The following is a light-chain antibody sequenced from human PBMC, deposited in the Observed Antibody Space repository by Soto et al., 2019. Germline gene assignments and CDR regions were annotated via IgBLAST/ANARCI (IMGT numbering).Light chain of an antibody. V-gene: IGLV1-40*01. J-gene: IGLJ1*01. CDR2: ANT. Sequence: QSVLTQPPSVSAAPGQRVTISCTGSSSSIGAGYDVHWYQQLTGTGPKLLIYANTNRPSGVPDRFSGSKSGTSASLAITGLRAEDEADYYCQSYDSSLSGYVFGTGTQLTVL. CDR3: QSYDSSLSGYV. CDR1: SSSIGAGYD.